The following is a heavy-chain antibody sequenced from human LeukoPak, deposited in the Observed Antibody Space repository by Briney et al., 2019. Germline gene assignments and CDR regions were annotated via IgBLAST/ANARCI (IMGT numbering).Heavy chain of an antibody. Sequence: GRSLRLSCAASGFTFSSYGMHWVRQAPGKGLEWVAVIWYDGSNKYYADSVKGRFTISRDNSKNTLYLQMNSLRAEDTAVYYCARVGSSGYYYYFDYWGQGTLVTVSS. D-gene: IGHD3-22*01. J-gene: IGHJ4*02. CDR1: GFTFSSYG. V-gene: IGHV3-33*01. CDR3: ARVGSSGYYYYFDY. CDR2: IWYDGSNK.